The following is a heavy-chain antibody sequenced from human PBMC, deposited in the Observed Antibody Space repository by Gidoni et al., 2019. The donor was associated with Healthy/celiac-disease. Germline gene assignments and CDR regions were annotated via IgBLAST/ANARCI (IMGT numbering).Heavy chain of an antibody. CDR1: GGSIRSSSYY. D-gene: IGHD5-12*01. CDR2: IYYSGST. Sequence: QLQLQESGPGLVKPSETLSLTCTVSGGSIRSSSYYWGWIRQPPGKGLEWIGSIYYSGSTYYNPSLKSRVTISVDTSKNQFSLKLSSVTAADTAVYYCARGCLPRGYSGYEQGSCGYYYGMDVWGQGTTVTVSS. J-gene: IGHJ6*02. CDR3: ARGCLPRGYSGYEQGSCGYYYGMDV. V-gene: IGHV4-39*01.